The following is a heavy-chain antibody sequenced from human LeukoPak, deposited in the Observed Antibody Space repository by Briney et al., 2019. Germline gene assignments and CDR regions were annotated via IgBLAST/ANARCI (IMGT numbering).Heavy chain of an antibody. J-gene: IGHJ3*02. CDR3: ARLKLRYFNDAFDI. D-gene: IGHD2/OR15-2a*01. CDR2: INHSGGT. CDR1: GGSFSDYY. Sequence: SETLSLTCAVYGGSFSDYYWSWIRQPPGKGLEWIGEINHSGGTKYNPSLKSRATISVDTSKNQFSLKLSSVTAADTAVYYRARLKLRYFNDAFDIWGQGTMVTVSS. V-gene: IGHV4-34*01.